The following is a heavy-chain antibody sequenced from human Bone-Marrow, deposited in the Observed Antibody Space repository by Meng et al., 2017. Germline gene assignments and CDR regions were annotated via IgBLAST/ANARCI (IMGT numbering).Heavy chain of an antibody. J-gene: IGHJ5*02. CDR2: INHSGST. V-gene: IGHV4-34*01. CDR3: ARVGVVVITPNWFDP. Sequence: QVQLKQWGEGRLKPSETLSLTCAGYGGSFSGYYWSWIRQPPGKGLEWIGEINHSGSTNYNPSLKSRVTISVDTSKNQFSLKLSSVTAADTAVYYCARVGVVVITPNWFDPWGQGTLVTVSS. D-gene: IGHD3-22*01. CDR1: GGSFSGYY.